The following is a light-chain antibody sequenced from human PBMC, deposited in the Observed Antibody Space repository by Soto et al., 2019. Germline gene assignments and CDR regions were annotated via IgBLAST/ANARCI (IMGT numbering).Light chain of an antibody. J-gene: IGKJ1*01. CDR2: GAS. V-gene: IGKV3-15*01. Sequence: ENVLTQSPGALSLSPGERATLSCWAGQSVSSNLAWYQQKPGQAPRLLIYGASTRATGIPARFTGSGSGTEFTLTISSLQFDDSAVYYCQQYNNWWTFGQRSKVDIK. CDR3: QQYNNWWT. CDR1: QSVSSN.